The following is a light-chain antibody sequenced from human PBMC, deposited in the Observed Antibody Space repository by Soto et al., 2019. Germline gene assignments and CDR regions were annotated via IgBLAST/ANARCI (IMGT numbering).Light chain of an antibody. Sequence: QSALTQPPSVSGSPGQSITIFCTGTSSDVGSYNLVSWYQQHPGKAPKLMIYEGSKRPSGVSNRFSGSKSGNTASLTISGLQAEDEADYYCCSYAGSSTFVFGTGTKVTVL. CDR2: EGS. V-gene: IGLV2-23*03. CDR1: SSDVGSYNL. CDR3: CSYAGSSTFV. J-gene: IGLJ1*01.